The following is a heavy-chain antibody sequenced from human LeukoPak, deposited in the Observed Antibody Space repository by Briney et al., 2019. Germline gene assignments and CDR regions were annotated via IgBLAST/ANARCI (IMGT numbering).Heavy chain of an antibody. CDR3: ARDGYNSAPNVFDI. V-gene: IGHV4-34*01. CDR1: GGSFSGYY. J-gene: IGHJ3*02. CDR2: INHSGST. Sequence: SETLSLTCTVYGGSFSGYYWSWIRQPPGKGLEWIGEINHSGSTNYNPSLKSRVTISVDTSKNQFSLKLSSVTAADTAVYYCARDGYNSAPNVFDIWGQGTMVTVSS. D-gene: IGHD5-24*01.